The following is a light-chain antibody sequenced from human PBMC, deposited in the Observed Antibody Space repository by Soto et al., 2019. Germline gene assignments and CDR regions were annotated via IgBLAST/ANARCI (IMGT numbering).Light chain of an antibody. CDR1: QSVSSY. Sequence: EIVWTQSPNPLSLSXGERAILSCRASQSVSSYLAWYQQKPGQAPRLLIYDASNRATGIPARFSGSGSGTDFTLTISSLEPEDFAVYYCQQRSNWPPTVGQGTRLEIK. V-gene: IGKV3-11*01. J-gene: IGKJ5*01. CDR2: DAS. CDR3: QQRSNWPPT.